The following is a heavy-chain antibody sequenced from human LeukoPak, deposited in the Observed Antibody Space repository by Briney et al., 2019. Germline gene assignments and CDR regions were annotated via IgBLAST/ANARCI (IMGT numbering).Heavy chain of an antibody. V-gene: IGHV1-69*13. CDR2: IIPIFGTA. D-gene: IGHD2-21*02. Sequence: SVKVSCKASGGTFSSYAISWVRQAPGQGLEWMGGIIPIFGTANYAQKFQGRVTITADESTSTAYMELSSLRSEDTAVYYCARGVSGVVVVTPDDAFDIWGQGTMVTVSS. CDR3: ARGVSGVVVVTPDDAFDI. CDR1: GGTFSSYA. J-gene: IGHJ3*02.